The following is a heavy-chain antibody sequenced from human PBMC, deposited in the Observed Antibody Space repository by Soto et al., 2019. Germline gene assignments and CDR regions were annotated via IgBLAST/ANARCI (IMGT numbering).Heavy chain of an antibody. J-gene: IGHJ3*02. V-gene: IGHV3-23*01. CDR1: GFAFSSYA. D-gene: IGHD3-22*01. CDR2: ISDSGTKT. Sequence: GGSLTLSCAASGFAFSSYAMSWVRQSPGKGLEWVSTISDSGTKTYYADSVRARLTVSRDNSKNTLFLQISSLRVEDTAMYYCAKKGRIMVIVPASLSDAFDIWGQGTMVTVSS. CDR3: AKKGRIMVIVPASLSDAFDI.